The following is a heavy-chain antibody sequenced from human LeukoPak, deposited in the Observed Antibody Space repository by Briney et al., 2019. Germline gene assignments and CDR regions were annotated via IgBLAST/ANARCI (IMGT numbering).Heavy chain of an antibody. Sequence: GGSLRFSCAASGFIFTDYDLHWVSQPPGKGLEGVSRFVIAGDTYYADSVKRRFTISRDVAKNSLYLQMKNLRAGHTAVYYCVRTNAGTYYDYWGQGTLVTVSP. J-gene: IGHJ4*02. CDR2: FVIAGDT. CDR3: VRTNAGTYYDY. D-gene: IGHD1-26*01. V-gene: IGHV3-13*01. CDR1: GFIFTDYD.